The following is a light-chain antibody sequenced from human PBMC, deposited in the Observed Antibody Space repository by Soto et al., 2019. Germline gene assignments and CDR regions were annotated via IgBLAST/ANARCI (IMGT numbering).Light chain of an antibody. CDR3: SSYTSSSIDYV. CDR2: EVS. CDR1: SSDIGAYNY. Sequence: QSVLTQPPSASGSPGQSVTISCTGTSSDIGAYNYVSWYQQHPGKAPKLMIYEVSNRPSGVSNRFSGSKSGNTASLTISGLQAEDEADYYCSSYTSSSIDYVFGTGTKLTVL. V-gene: IGLV2-14*01. J-gene: IGLJ1*01.